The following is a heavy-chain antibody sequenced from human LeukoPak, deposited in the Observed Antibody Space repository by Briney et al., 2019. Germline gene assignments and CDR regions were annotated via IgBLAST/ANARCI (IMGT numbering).Heavy chain of an antibody. J-gene: IGHJ6*02. V-gene: IGHV4-34*01. Sequence: PSETLSLTCAVYGGSFSGYYWSWIRQPPGKGLEWIGEINHSGGTNYNPSLKSRVTISVDTSKNQFSLKLSSVTAADTAVYYCAGSPNYYYYGMDVWGQGTTVTVSS. CDR2: INHSGGT. CDR1: GGSFSGYY. CDR3: AGSPNYYYYGMDV.